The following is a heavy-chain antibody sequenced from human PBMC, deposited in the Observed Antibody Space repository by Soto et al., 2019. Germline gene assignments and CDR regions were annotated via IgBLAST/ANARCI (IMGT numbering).Heavy chain of an antibody. CDR1: GYTFISYP. Sequence: GASVKVSCKASGYTFISYPIHWVRQAPGQRLEWMGWINTGNGNTEYSQNFQGRVTITRDTSASTVYMELSSLRSEDTSVYYCARGGATVWATIPGNWFDPWGQGTLVTVSS. CDR2: INTGNGNT. V-gene: IGHV1-3*04. J-gene: IGHJ5*02. CDR3: ARGGATVWATIPGNWFDP. D-gene: IGHD5-12*01.